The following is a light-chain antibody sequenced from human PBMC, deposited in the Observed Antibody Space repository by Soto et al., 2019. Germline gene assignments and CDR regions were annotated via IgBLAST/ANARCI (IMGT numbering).Light chain of an antibody. V-gene: IGKV4-1*01. J-gene: IGKJ2*01. Sequence: DIVMTQSPDSLAVSLGERATINCKSSQSVLYSSNNKDYLAWYQQKPGQPPKLLIYWASTRESGVPDRFRGSGSWTDFTLTNRSLQAEDWAVYHFQQFFFSPPTFGQGTKLEIK. CDR2: WAS. CDR1: QSVLYSSNNKDY. CDR3: QQFFFSPPT.